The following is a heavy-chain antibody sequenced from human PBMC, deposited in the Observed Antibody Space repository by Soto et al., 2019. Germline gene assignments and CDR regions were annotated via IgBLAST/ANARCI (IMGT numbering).Heavy chain of an antibody. J-gene: IGHJ4*02. CDR3: ASYSSRSVY. CDR1: GFTFSSYA. V-gene: IGHV3-30-3*01. Sequence: GGSLRLSCAASGFTFSSYAMHWVRQAPGKGLEWVAVISYDGSNKYYADSVKGRFTISRDNSKNTLYLQMNSLRAEDTAVYYCASYSSRSVYWGQGTLVTVSS. D-gene: IGHD6-13*01. CDR2: ISYDGSNK.